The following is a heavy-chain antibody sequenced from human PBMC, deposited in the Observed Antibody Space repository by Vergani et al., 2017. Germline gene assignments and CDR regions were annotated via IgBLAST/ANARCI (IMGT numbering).Heavy chain of an antibody. Sequence: QVQLVQSGAEVKKPGASVKVSCKASGYTFTGYYMHWVRQAPGQGLEWMGWINPNSGGTNYAQKFQGRVTMTRYTSISTAYMELSRLRSDDTAVYYCARPTYYDFWSGSMGGFDYWGQGTLVTVSS. CDR2: INPNSGGT. CDR3: ARPTYYDFWSGSMGGFDY. CDR1: GYTFTGYY. J-gene: IGHJ4*02. V-gene: IGHV1-2*02. D-gene: IGHD3-3*01.